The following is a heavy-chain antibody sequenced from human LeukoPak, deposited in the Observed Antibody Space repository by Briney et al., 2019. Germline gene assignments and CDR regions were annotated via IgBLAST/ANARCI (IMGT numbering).Heavy chain of an antibody. D-gene: IGHD3-22*01. CDR1: GGSMSFYY. J-gene: IGHJ5*02. CDR3: ARGNYYDSSGYELDWFDP. V-gene: IGHV4-59*01. CDR2: IYYTGST. Sequence: PSETLSLTCTVSGGSMSFYYWNWIRQSPGKGLEWIGYIYYTGSTNYNPSLKSRVTISVDTSKNQFSLKLSSVTAADTAVYYCARGNYYDSSGYELDWFDPWGQGTLVTVSS.